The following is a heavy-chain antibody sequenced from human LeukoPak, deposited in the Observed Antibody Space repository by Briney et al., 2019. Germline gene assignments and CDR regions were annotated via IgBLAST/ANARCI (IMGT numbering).Heavy chain of an antibody. CDR3: ARGGSGWFDAFDI. V-gene: IGHV1-2*02. Sequence: ASVKVSCKASGYTFTGYYMHWMRQAPEEGPEWMGWINPNNGDTNYAQKFQGRVTMTRDTSISTAYMELSRLRSDDTAVYYCARGGSGWFDAFDIWGQGTMVTVSS. D-gene: IGHD6-19*01. J-gene: IGHJ3*02. CDR2: INPNNGDT. CDR1: GYTFTGYY.